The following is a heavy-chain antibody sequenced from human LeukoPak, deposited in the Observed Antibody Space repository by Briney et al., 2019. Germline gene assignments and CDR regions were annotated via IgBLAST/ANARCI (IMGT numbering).Heavy chain of an antibody. J-gene: IGHJ4*01. D-gene: IGHD6-19*01. CDR2: LSGSGITT. V-gene: IGHV3-23*01. CDR1: GFTFSNSA. Sequence: GGSLRLSCAASGFTFSNSAMSWVRQAPGKGLEWVSTLSGSGITTYYADSVKGRFTISRDNSKNTLYLQMNSLRAEDTAVYYCAKGIYSSGWSYFDYWGHGALVTVSS. CDR3: AKGIYSSGWSYFDY.